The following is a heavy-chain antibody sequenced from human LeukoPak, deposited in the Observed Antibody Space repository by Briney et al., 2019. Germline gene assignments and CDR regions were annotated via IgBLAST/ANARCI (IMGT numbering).Heavy chain of an antibody. J-gene: IGHJ4*02. CDR3: ARSDSHDSSGYYFDY. V-gene: IGHV4-34*01. CDR2: INHSGST. Sequence: SETLSLTCAVYGGSFSGYYWSWIRQPPGKGLEWIGEINHSGSTNYNPSLKSRVTISVDTSKNQFSLKLSSVTAADTAVYYCARSDSHDSSGYYFDYWGQGTLVTVPS. CDR1: GGSFSGYY. D-gene: IGHD3-22*01.